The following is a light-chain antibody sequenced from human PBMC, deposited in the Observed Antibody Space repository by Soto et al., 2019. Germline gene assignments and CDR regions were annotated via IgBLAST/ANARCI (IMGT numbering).Light chain of an antibody. CDR1: ETISTF. CDR2: AAS. J-gene: IGKJ5*01. Sequence: DILLTQSPSSLSASVGDRVTMTCRASETISTFLNWYQHKPGKAPKLLIFAASRLEVGVPSRSRGSGSGTRFTLTITGLQPEDAAAYYCQHSYSTSPITVGQGTRLDI. V-gene: IGKV1-39*01. CDR3: QHSYSTSPIT.